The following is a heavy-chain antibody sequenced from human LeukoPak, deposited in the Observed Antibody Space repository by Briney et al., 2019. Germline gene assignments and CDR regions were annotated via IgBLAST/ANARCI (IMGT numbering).Heavy chain of an antibody. J-gene: IGHJ4*02. CDR2: IYPGDSDT. D-gene: IGHD3-3*01. CDR1: GYIFTTNW. CDR3: ARLYGVRFDS. V-gene: IGHV5-51*01. Sequence: GESLKISCKGSGYIFTTNWIGWVRQLPGKGLEWMGIIYPGDSDTRYSPSFQGQVTISADKSISAAYLQWCSLKASDTAMYYCARLYGVRFDSWGQGTLVTVSS.